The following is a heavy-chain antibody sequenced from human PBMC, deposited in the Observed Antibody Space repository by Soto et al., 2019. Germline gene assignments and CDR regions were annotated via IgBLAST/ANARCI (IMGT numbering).Heavy chain of an antibody. CDR3: ARALARDYGSRAGDC. J-gene: IGHJ4*02. CDR2: INHSGST. Sequence: QVQLQQWGAGLLKPSETLSLTCAVYGGSFSGYYWSWIRQPPGKGLEWIGEINHSGSTNYNPSLTSRAPISVQTSKNQLSLKLSSVTAADTAVYYWARALARDYGSRAGDCWGQGTLVTVSS. D-gene: IGHD3-10*01. V-gene: IGHV4-34*01. CDR1: GGSFSGYY.